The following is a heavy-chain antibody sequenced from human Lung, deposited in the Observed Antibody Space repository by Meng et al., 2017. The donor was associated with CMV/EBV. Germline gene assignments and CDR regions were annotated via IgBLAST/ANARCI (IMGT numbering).Heavy chain of an antibody. V-gene: IGHV3-11*04. CDR1: GFIFSDYY. CDR3: ARDFSAVHNWFDA. J-gene: IGHJ5*02. Sequence: GGSXRLSCAASGFIFSDYYMTWIRQAPGKGLEWVAYISSSGSIKKYADSVEGRFTISRDNAKKSLYLQMNSLGAEDTAFYYCARDFSAVHNWFDAWGRGTXVTVSS. CDR2: ISSSGSIK. D-gene: IGHD1-26*01.